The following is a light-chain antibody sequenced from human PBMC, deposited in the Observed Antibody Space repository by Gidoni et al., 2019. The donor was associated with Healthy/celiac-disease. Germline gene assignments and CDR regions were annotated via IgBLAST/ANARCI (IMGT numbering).Light chain of an antibody. CDR3: QQYCSSPWT. CDR1: QRVSSSY. CDR2: GAS. J-gene: IGKJ1*01. V-gene: IGKV3-20*01. Sequence: IVLTQAPGTMSSSPGQRATLSCSASQRVSSSYLGWYQQKPGQAPRLLIYGASSGATGIPDRFSGSGSGTDFTLTISRLEPEDFAVYYCQQYCSSPWTFGQGTKVEIK.